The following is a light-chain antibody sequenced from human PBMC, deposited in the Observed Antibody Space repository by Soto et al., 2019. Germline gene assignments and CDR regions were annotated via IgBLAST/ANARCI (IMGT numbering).Light chain of an antibody. Sequence: QSVLTQPASVSGSPGQSITISCTGTSSDVGSYNLVSWYQQHPGKAPKLLISDVSKRPSGVPDRFSGSKFGNTASLTISGLQAEDEADYYCCSYAGAFIYVFGSGTKVTVL. CDR2: DVS. CDR3: CSYAGAFIYV. J-gene: IGLJ1*01. CDR1: SSDVGSYNL. V-gene: IGLV2-23*02.